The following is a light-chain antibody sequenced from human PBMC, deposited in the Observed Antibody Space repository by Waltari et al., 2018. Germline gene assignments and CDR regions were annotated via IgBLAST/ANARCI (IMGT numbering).Light chain of an antibody. Sequence: EIVLTQSPGTLSLSPGERATLSCRASQSVINNYLAWYQQKPGQAPRLLIYAASSRVTGIPDRFSGSGSGTDFTLTISRLEPEDFAVYYCQQYGSSPLYTFGQGTKLEIK. CDR1: QSVINNY. V-gene: IGKV3-20*01. J-gene: IGKJ2*01. CDR2: AAS. CDR3: QQYGSSPLYT.